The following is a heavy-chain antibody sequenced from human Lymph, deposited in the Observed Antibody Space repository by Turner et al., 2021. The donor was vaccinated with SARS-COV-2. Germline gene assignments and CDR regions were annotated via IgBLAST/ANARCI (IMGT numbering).Heavy chain of an antibody. CDR1: GFTFSSYA. J-gene: IGHJ4*02. D-gene: IGHD6-19*01. Sequence: EVQLLESGGGLVQPGGSLSRSCAASGFTFSSYAMSWVRQAPGKGLEWVSGISGSGGTTHYADSVKGRFTISRDNSKNTLYLQMNSLRAEDTAVYYCAKDRFTLSSGWEDYWGQGTLVTVSS. CDR3: AKDRFTLSSGWEDY. CDR2: ISGSGGTT. V-gene: IGHV3-23*01.